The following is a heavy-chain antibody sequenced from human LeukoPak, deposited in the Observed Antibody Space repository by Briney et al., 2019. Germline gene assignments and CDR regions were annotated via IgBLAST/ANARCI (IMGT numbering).Heavy chain of an antibody. CDR1: GGSISSGGYY. Sequence: SETLSLTCTVSGGSISSGGYYWSWIRQHPGKGLEWIGYIYYSGSAYYNPSPKSRVTISVDTSKNQFSLKLSSVTAADTAVYYCARVRAYYGSGSYSLDYYYYYMDVWGKGTTVTVSS. V-gene: IGHV4-31*03. CDR2: IYYSGSA. CDR3: ARVRAYYGSGSYSLDYYYYYMDV. J-gene: IGHJ6*03. D-gene: IGHD3-10*01.